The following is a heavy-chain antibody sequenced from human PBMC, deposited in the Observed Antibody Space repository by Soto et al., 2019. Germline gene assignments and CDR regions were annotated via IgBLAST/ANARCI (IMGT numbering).Heavy chain of an antibody. V-gene: IGHV3-15*07. Sequence: PGGSLRLSCAASGFTFSNAWMNWVRQAPGKGLEWVGRIKSKTDGGTTDYAAPVKGRFTISRDDSKNTLYLQMNSLKTEDTAVYYCTTGTHRYYDFWSAGMDVWGQGTTVTVSS. CDR1: GFTFSNAW. J-gene: IGHJ6*02. D-gene: IGHD3-3*01. CDR3: TTGTHRYYDFWSAGMDV. CDR2: IKSKTDGGTT.